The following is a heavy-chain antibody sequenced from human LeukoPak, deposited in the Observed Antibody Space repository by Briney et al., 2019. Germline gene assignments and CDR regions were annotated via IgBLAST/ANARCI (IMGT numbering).Heavy chain of an antibody. Sequence: SENLSLTCTVSGGSISSYYWNWIRQPPGKELEWIGYLYYSGSTNYNPSFKSRVTMSVDTSKNQFSLKLNSMTAADTAVYFCARGRYNDYGFDYWGQGTLVTVSS. CDR2: LYYSGST. CDR1: GGSISSYY. D-gene: IGHD4-17*01. CDR3: ARGRYNDYGFDY. J-gene: IGHJ4*02. V-gene: IGHV4-59*01.